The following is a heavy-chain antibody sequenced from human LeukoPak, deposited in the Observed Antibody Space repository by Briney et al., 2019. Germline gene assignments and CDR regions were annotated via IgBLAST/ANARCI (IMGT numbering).Heavy chain of an antibody. Sequence: SETLSLTCAVYGGSFSGYYWSWIRQAPGKGLEWIGEINHSGSTNYNPSLKSRVTISVDTSKNQFSLKLSSVTAADTAVYYCATDPPSSGYGYWGQGTLVTVSS. V-gene: IGHV4-34*01. D-gene: IGHD3-22*01. CDR1: GGSFSGYY. CDR2: INHSGST. J-gene: IGHJ4*02. CDR3: ATDPPSSGYGY.